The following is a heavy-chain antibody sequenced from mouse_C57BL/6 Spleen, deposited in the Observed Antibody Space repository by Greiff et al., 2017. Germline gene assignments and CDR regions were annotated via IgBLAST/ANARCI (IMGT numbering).Heavy chain of an antibody. Sequence: EVKLVESEGGLVQPGSSMKLSCTASGFTFSDYYMAWVRQVPEKGLEWVANINYDGSSPYYLDSLKSRFIISRDNAKNMLYLQMSRLKSEDTATYYCARGDYDCYYRYYAMDYWGQGTSVTVSS. CDR3: ARGDYDCYYRYYAMDY. V-gene: IGHV5-16*01. D-gene: IGHD2-3*01. J-gene: IGHJ4*01. CDR2: INYDGSSP. CDR1: GFTFSDYY.